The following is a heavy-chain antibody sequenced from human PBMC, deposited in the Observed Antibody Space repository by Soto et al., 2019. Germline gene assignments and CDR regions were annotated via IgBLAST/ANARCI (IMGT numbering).Heavy chain of an antibody. CDR1: GYTFSSYD. Sequence: WASVKVSCKASGYTFSSYDINWVRQATGQGLEWMGWMNPNSGNTGYAQKFQGRVSMVRNTSISTAYMELSGLRSDDTAIYYCARIRYQFCSGGNCFSLAYWGQGTPVPVSS. D-gene: IGHD1-1*01. CDR3: ARIRYQFCSGGNCFSLAY. J-gene: IGHJ4*02. V-gene: IGHV1-8*01. CDR2: MNPNSGNT.